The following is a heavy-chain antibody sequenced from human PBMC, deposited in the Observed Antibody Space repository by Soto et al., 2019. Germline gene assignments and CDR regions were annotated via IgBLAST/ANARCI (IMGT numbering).Heavy chain of an antibody. V-gene: IGHV3-7*04. CDR2: IKQDGNEK. D-gene: IGHD3-16*01. J-gene: IGHJ5*02. CDR3: GGVGGAPTGFDP. CDR1: GLTFSSNW. Sequence: GGSLRLSCAASGLTFSSNWMSWVRQAPGRGLECVANIKQDGNEKYYVDSVKGRFTISRDNAKNSLYLQMNSLRAEDTAVYYWGGVGGAPTGFDPWGQEPLVTVPS.